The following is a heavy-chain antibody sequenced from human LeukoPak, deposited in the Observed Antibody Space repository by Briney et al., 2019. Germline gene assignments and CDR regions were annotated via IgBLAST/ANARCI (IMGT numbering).Heavy chain of an antibody. D-gene: IGHD3-22*01. CDR2: INTNTGNP. CDR3: ASPSYDSSGWYFDY. V-gene: IGHV7-4-1*02. J-gene: IGHJ4*02. CDR1: GYTFTSYA. Sequence: ASVKVSCKASGYTFTSYAMNWVRQAPGQGLEWMGWINTNTGNPTYAQGFTGRFVFSLDTSVSTAYLQISSLEAEDTAVYYCASPSYDSSGWYFDYWGQGTLVTVSS.